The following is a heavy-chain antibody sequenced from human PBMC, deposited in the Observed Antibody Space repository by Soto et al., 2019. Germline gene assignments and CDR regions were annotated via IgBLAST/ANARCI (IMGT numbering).Heavy chain of an antibody. Sequence: GASVKVSCKASGGTFSSYAISWVRQAPGQGLEWMGGIIPIFGTANYAQKFQGRVTITADESTSTAYMELSSLRSEDTAVYYCARAPEYSSSWYYYDYWGHGTLVTVSS. CDR3: ARAPEYSSSWYYYDY. CDR2: IIPIFGTA. CDR1: GGTFSSYA. J-gene: IGHJ4*01. V-gene: IGHV1-69*13. D-gene: IGHD6-13*01.